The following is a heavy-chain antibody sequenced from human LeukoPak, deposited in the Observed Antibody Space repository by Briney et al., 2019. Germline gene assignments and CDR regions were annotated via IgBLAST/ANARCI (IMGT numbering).Heavy chain of an antibody. J-gene: IGHJ4*02. Sequence: AGGSLRLSCAASGCTFSSYGMHWVREAPGKGLEWGAVIWYDGSNKYYADSVKGRFTISRDNSKNTLYLQMNSLRAEDTAVYYCARDGSYDSSGYQDYWGQGTLVTVSS. CDR3: ARDGSYDSSGYQDY. D-gene: IGHD3-22*01. CDR2: IWYDGSNK. CDR1: GCTFSSYG. V-gene: IGHV3-33*01.